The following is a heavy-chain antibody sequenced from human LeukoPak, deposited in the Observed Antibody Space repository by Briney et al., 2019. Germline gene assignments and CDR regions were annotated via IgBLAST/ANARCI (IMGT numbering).Heavy chain of an antibody. D-gene: IGHD1-26*01. CDR1: GFNFGGFW. Sequence: GGSLRLSCAASGFNFGGFWMTWVRQAPGKGLEWVANIKQDGGETQYLDSVKGRFTIFRDNAKDSLYLQMNSLRAEDTAVYYCARDPYTGSYGAFDIWGQGTMVTVSS. CDR3: ARDPYTGSYGAFDI. J-gene: IGHJ3*02. V-gene: IGHV3-7*05. CDR2: IKQDGGET.